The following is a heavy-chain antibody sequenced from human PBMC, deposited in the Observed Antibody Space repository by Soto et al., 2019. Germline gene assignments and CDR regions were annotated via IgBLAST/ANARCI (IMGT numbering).Heavy chain of an antibody. V-gene: IGHV3-23*01. J-gene: IGHJ4*02. CDR2: ISKSGGGT. CDR3: AKTSSLFDY. Sequence: EVQLLESGGGLVQPGGSLRLSCAASGFTFSNYAMSWVRQAPGKGLEWVSSISKSGGGTYYADSVKGRFTISRDNSKNTLYLQMNSLQAEDTAVYSCAKTSSLFDYWGQGTLVTGSS. CDR1: GFTFSNYA. D-gene: IGHD6-13*01.